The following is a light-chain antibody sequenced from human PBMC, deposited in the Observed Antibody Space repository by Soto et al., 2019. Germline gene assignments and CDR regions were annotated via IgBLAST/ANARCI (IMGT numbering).Light chain of an antibody. Sequence: TLLTQSPANLSLSPGESATLSFRASQSVSTYLAWYQQKPGQAPRLLIYDASNRVTGIPARFRGSGSGTDFTLTISSLEPDDFAVYYCQQRSNWQITFGQGTRLEIK. CDR3: QQRSNWQIT. CDR2: DAS. J-gene: IGKJ5*01. CDR1: QSVSTY. V-gene: IGKV3-11*01.